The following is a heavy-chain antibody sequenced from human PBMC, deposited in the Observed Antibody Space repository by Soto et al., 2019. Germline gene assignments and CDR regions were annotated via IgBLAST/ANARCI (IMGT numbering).Heavy chain of an antibody. CDR2: IKPDGGAT. D-gene: IGHD3-16*01. Sequence: PGGSLRLSCATSDFTFRNSWINWVRQAPGKGLEWVANIKPDGGATNYVDSVKGRFTISRDNVRNPASLQMNSLRVEDTAVYFCFGGNGGPQWGQGTLVTGS. CDR1: DFTFRNSW. CDR3: FGGNGGPQ. V-gene: IGHV3-7*03. J-gene: IGHJ4*02.